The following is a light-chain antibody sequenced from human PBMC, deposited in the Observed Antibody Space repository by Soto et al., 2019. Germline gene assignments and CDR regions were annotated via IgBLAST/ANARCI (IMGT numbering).Light chain of an antibody. J-gene: IGKJ5*01. V-gene: IGKV3-11*01. CDR3: QQRSDWPRIT. Sequence: EIVLTQSPATLSLSPGERATLSCRASQSVRSFLAWYQHKPGQAPRLLIYGASNRATGIPARFSGSGSGTGFTLTISSLEPEDFAVYYCQQRSDWPRITFDQGTRLEIK. CDR2: GAS. CDR1: QSVRSF.